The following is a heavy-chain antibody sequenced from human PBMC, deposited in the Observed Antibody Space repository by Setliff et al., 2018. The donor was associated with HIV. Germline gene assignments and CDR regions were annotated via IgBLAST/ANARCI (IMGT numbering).Heavy chain of an antibody. CDR1: GGSISSGDYY. V-gene: IGHV4-31*03. Sequence: SETLSLTCTVSGGSISSGDYYWSWIRQLPGKGLEWIGYMYYNGSTYSNPSLKSRVTVSQDTSKNQFSLKLSSVTAADTAVYYCARDVRRNHCSSTSCYARDNWFDPWGHGIQVTVSS. CDR2: MYYNGST. J-gene: IGHJ5*02. D-gene: IGHD2-2*01. CDR3: ARDVRRNHCSSTSCYARDNWFDP.